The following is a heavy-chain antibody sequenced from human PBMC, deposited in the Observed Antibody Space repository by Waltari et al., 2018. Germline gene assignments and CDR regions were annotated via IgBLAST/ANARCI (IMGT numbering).Heavy chain of an antibody. V-gene: IGHV7-4-1*02. Sequence: QVQLVQSGSELKKPGASVKVSCKASGYTFTSYAINWVRQAPGQGLELMGGIDTNTGNPTYVQGVTGRFVCSLDTSVSTAYLQISNVKAEDTAIDYCAREVVPAATIVVNWFDPWGQGTLVTVSS. CDR1: GYTFTSYA. CDR3: AREVVPAATIVVNWFDP. J-gene: IGHJ5*02. CDR2: IDTNTGNP. D-gene: IGHD2-2*01.